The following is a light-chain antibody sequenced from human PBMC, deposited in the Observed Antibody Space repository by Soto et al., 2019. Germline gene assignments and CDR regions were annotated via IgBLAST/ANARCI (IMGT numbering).Light chain of an antibody. CDR2: GAS. V-gene: IGKV3-20*01. J-gene: IGKJ2*01. CDR3: QQDGSSAPNT. Sequence: EIVLTQSPGTLSLSPGERATLSCRASQSVSSSYLAWYQQKPGQAPRLLIYGASSRATGIPDRFSGSGSGTDFSLPICRLEAEEFAVYYCQQDGSSAPNTVGQGTKRAIK. CDR1: QSVSSSY.